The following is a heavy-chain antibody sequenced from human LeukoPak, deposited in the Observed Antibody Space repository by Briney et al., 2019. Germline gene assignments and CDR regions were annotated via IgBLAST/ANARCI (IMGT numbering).Heavy chain of an antibody. V-gene: IGHV1-69*05. CDR1: GGTFSSYA. D-gene: IGHD2-2*01. CDR2: IIPIFGTA. CDR3: AGGYCSSTSCYGLDY. J-gene: IGHJ4*02. Sequence: ASVKVSCKASGGTFSSYAISWVRQAPGQGLEWMGGIIPIFGTANYAQKFQGRVTITTDESTSTAYMELGSLRSEDTAVYYCAGGYCSSTSCYGLDYWGQGTLVTVSS.